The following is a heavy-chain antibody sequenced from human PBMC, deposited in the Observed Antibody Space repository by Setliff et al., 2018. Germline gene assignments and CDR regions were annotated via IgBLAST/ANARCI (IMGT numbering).Heavy chain of an antibody. CDR2: INHRGSI. J-gene: IGHJ6*02. Sequence: SETLSLTCAVYGGSFSGYYWTWIRQPPAKGLEWIGEINHRGSINYNPSLNSRVTMSLDTSKSQLSLILNSVSAADTGVYYCARDRQYCTSLSCLNSYFYYYAMDFWGQGTTVTVSS. D-gene: IGHD2-8*01. CDR3: ARDRQYCTSLSCLNSYFYYYAMDF. CDR1: GGSFSGYY. V-gene: IGHV4-34*01.